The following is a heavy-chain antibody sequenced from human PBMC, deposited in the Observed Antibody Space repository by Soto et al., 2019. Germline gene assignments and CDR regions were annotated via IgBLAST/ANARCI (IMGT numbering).Heavy chain of an antibody. Sequence: PGESQKISCQASGYSFTAYWITWVRQMPGKGLEWMATIDPSDSYVDYSPSFRGHVTFSVDRSITTVYLQWNSLKASDSAMYFCTRRASSSFYHFDFWGQGALVTVSS. CDR3: TRRASSSFYHFDF. V-gene: IGHV5-10-1*01. CDR1: GYSFTAYW. CDR2: IDPSDSYV. D-gene: IGHD2-2*01. J-gene: IGHJ4*02.